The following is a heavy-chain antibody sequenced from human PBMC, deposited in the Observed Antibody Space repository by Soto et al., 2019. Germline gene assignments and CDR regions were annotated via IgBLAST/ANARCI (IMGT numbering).Heavy chain of an antibody. J-gene: IGHJ4*02. Sequence: PSETLSLTCTVSGGSISSSSYYWGWIRQPPGKGLEWIGCSYYRGGAKYNPSLKSRVTISVDTSKNQFSLRLDSVTATDTAVYFCARDLGQGNTPGHNYFDYWGQGTLVTVSS. D-gene: IGHD2-8*02. CDR2: SYYRGGA. V-gene: IGHV4-39*07. CDR1: GGSISSSSYY. CDR3: ARDLGQGNTPGHNYFDY.